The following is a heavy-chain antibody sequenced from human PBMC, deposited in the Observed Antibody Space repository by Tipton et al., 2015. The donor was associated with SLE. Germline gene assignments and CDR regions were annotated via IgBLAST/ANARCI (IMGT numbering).Heavy chain of an antibody. J-gene: IGHJ4*02. V-gene: IGHV3-30*02. CDR3: ARDDGGITMLRGPHDF. Sequence: SLRLSCAASGFTFSSYGMHWVRQAPGKGLEWVAFIRYDGSNKYYADSVKGRFTISRDNSRNTLYLQMNSLRAEDTAVYYCARDDGGITMLRGPHDFWGQGTLVTVSS. D-gene: IGHD3-10*01. CDR2: IRYDGSNK. CDR1: GFTFSSYG.